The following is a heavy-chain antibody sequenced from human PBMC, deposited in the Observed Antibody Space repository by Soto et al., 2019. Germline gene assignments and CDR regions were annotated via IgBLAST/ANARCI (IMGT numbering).Heavy chain of an antibody. CDR2: IGGSGGYK. CDR1: GFFFSSYA. V-gene: IGHV3-23*01. CDR3: AKDAAMVSSTFNYFDY. J-gene: IGHJ4*02. Sequence: EVQMLESGGGLVQPGGSLRLSCAASGFFFSSYAMSWVGQAPGKGLEWVSGIGGSGGYKSYADSVKGRFTISRDNSKNTLYLQMESLGAEDTAVYYCAKDAAMVSSTFNYFDYWGQGTLVAVSS. D-gene: IGHD6-13*01.